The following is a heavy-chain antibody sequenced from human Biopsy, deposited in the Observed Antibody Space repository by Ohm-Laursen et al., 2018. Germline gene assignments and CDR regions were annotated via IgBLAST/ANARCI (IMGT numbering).Heavy chain of an antibody. V-gene: IGHV2-70*16. J-gene: IGHJ6*02. D-gene: IGHD2-2*02. Sequence: PTQTLTLTGTLSGFSLNTRGMSVTWIRQPPGKALEWLARIDWDDAKFYNGSLKTRLTISKDTSENHVVLTLSDVDLVDTATYYCARIPILVVPAAIVYRHRRHLQGLDVWGQGTTVIVSS. CDR1: GFSLNTRGMS. CDR3: ARIPILVVPAAIVYRHRRHLQGLDV. CDR2: IDWDDAK.